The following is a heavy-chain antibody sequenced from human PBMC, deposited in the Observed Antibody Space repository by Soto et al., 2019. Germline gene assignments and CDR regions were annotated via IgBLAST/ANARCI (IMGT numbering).Heavy chain of an antibody. Sequence: QVQLVESGGGVGQSWGSLRLSCAASGFTFSNSHMHWLRQAPGKGLEWVASIANDASSEHYADSVKGRFTISRDNAENTLYLQMNSLRTEDTALYYCARDASGNWYFGWYLALGGRGSLVTVSS. CDR1: GFTFSNSH. D-gene: IGHD6-13*01. CDR2: IANDASSE. CDR3: ARDASGNWYFGWYLAL. J-gene: IGHJ2*01. V-gene: IGHV3-30-3*01.